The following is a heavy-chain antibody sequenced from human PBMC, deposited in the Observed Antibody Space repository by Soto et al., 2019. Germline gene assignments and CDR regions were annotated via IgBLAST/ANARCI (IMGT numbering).Heavy chain of an antibody. D-gene: IGHD3-22*01. V-gene: IGHV1-3*01. J-gene: IGHJ4*02. CDR1: GYTFTIYP. CDR3: ARDWTHNISSGPGDY. Sequence: ASVKVSCKASGYTFTIYPMHWVRQAPGQGLEWMGWINAGNGDTKYSQKFQGRVTITRDTSASTAYMELSSLRSEDTAVYYCARDWTHNISSGPGDYWGQGTLVTVSS. CDR2: INAGNGDT.